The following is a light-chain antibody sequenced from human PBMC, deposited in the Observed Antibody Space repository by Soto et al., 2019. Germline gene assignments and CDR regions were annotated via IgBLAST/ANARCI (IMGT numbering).Light chain of an antibody. CDR1: SSDVGGYNY. Sequence: ALTQPASVSGSPGQSITISCTGTSSDVGGYNYVSWYQQHPGKAPKLMIYDVSNRPSGVSNRFSGSKSGNTASLTISGLQAEDEADYYCSSYTSSSTVVVFGGGTKLTVL. CDR3: SSYTSSSTVVV. V-gene: IGLV2-14*01. J-gene: IGLJ2*01. CDR2: DVS.